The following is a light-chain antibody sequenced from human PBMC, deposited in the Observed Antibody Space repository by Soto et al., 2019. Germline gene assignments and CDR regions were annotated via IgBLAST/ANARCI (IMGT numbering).Light chain of an antibody. CDR1: SSNIGAGYD. V-gene: IGLV1-40*01. Sequence: QAVVTQPPSVSGAPGQRVTISCTGSSSNIGAGYDVHWYQQLPGTAPKLLIYGNSNRPSGVPDRFSGSKSGTSASLAITGXQAEDXADYXXQSYDSSLNGVVFGGGTKLTVL. CDR3: QSYDSSLNGVV. J-gene: IGLJ2*01. CDR2: GNS.